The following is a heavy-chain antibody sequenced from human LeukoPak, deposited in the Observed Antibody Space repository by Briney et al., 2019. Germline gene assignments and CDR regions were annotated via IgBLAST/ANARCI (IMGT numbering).Heavy chain of an antibody. CDR1: GGLFSGYY. D-gene: IGHD3-10*01. CDR2: INHSGST. Sequence: SETLSLTCAVYGGLFSGYYQSWIRQPPGKGLEWIGEINHSGSTNYNPSLKSRVTISVDTSKNQFSLKLSSVTAADTAVYYCARGSGYYGRLGFDYWDQGTLVTVSS. J-gene: IGHJ4*02. CDR3: ARGSGYYGRLGFDY. V-gene: IGHV4-34*01.